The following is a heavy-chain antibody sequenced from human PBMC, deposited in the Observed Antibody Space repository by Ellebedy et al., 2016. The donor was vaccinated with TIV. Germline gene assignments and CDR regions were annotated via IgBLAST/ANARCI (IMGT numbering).Heavy chain of an antibody. V-gene: IGHV4-59*12. D-gene: IGHD3-16*01. CDR3: AGTEYIGFWGY. J-gene: IGHJ4*02. Sequence: MPSETLSLTCTVSGGSISSYYWSRIRQPPGKGLEWIGYVSSSGNTNYNPSLKSRVTISIDTSKNQFSLKLSFVTAADTAVYYCAGTEYIGFWGYWGQGTLVTVSS. CDR1: GGSISSYY. CDR2: VSSSGNT.